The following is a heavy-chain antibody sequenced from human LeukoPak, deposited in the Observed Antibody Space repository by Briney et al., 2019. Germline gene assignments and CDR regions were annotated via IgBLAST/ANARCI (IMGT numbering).Heavy chain of an antibody. J-gene: IGHJ4*02. CDR3: ARGDGDGYNFWY. CDR2: INPNSGVT. Sequence: ASVKVSFKASGYTFTGYYIHWVRQAPGQGLEWMGWINPNSGVTNYAQKFQGRVTMTRDTSISTAYMELNRLRSDDTAVYYCARGDGDGYNFWYWGQGTLVTVPS. CDR1: GYTFTGYY. V-gene: IGHV1-2*02. D-gene: IGHD5-24*01.